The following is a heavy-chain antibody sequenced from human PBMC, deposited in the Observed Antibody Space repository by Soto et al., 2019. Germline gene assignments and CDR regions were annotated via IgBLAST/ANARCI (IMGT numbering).Heavy chain of an antibody. CDR2: IKQDGSEK. CDR1: AFTFSSYW. Sequence: GSLRLSCAASAFTFSSYWMSWVRQSPGKGLEWVANIKQDGSEKYYVDSVKGRFTISRDNAKNSLYLQMNSLRAEDTAVYYCARDLFEAARRGEYACDNWGQGTMVTVSS. CDR3: ARDLFEAARRGEYACDN. D-gene: IGHD3-16*01. J-gene: IGHJ3*02. V-gene: IGHV3-7*03.